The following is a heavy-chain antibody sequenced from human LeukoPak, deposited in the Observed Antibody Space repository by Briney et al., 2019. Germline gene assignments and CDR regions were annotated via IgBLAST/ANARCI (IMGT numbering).Heavy chain of an antibody. CDR1: GYTFTSYD. Sequence: GASVKVSCKASGYTFTSYDINWVRQATGQGLEWMGWINPNSGGTNYAQKFQGRVTMTRDTSISTAYMELSRLRSDDTAVYYCARHYRVYKTPSAEYFQHWGQGTLVTVSS. CDR3: ARHYRVYKTPSAEYFQH. V-gene: IGHV1-2*02. CDR2: INPNSGGT. J-gene: IGHJ1*01. D-gene: IGHD6-13*01.